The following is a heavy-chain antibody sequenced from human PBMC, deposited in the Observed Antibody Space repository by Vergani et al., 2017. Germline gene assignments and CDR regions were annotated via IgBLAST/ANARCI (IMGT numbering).Heavy chain of an antibody. CDR1: GFTFSSYA. CDR2: ISGSGGST. J-gene: IGHJ6*03. CDR3: AKDGSYYYYYYYMDV. V-gene: IGHV3-23*01. Sequence: EVQLLESGGGLVQPGGSLRLSCAASGFTFSSYAMSWVRQAPGKGLEWVSAISGSGGSTYYADSVKGRFTISRDNSKNTLYLQMNSLRAEDTAVYYWAKDGSYYYYYYYMDVWGKGTTVTVSS. D-gene: IGHD1-26*01.